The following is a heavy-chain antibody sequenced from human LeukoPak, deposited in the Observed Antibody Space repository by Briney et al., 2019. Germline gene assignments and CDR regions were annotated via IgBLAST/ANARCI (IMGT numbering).Heavy chain of an antibody. CDR1: GFTFSNYA. CDR2: IRYDGSNK. V-gene: IGHV3-30*02. J-gene: IGHJ6*03. CDR3: AKAKGCLNYYYYYMDV. D-gene: IGHD5/OR15-5a*01. Sequence: GGSLRLSCAASGFTFSNYAMHWVRQAPGKGLEWAAIIRYDGSNKYYADSVKGRFTISRDNSKNTLYLQMNSLRAEDTAVYYCAKAKGCLNYYYYYMDVWGKGTTVTVSS.